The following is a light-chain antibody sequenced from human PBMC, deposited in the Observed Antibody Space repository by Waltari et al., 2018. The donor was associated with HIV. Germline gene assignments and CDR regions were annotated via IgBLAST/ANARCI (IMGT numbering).Light chain of an antibody. Sequence: YELTQPPSVSVSPGQTARITCSGNALSYHFCYWYRHKFGQSPFLVIFRSRVRSSQVPARFYAAESGTTVTLIISGVQAEDEDDYFCLSEDGRGVRKFFGGGTRLTVL. CDR2: RSR. V-gene: IGLV3-25*03. J-gene: IGLJ2*01. CDR1: ALSYHF. CDR3: LSEDGRGVRKF.